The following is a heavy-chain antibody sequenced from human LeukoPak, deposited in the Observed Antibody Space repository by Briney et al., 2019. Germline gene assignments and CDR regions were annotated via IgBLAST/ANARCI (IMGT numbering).Heavy chain of an antibody. D-gene: IGHD1-14*01. J-gene: IGHJ4*02. CDR1: GFTFGSYW. Sequence: GGSLRLSCAAPGFTFGSYWMSWVRQAPGKGLEWVANIKQDGSEKYYVDSVKGRFTISRDNAKNSLYLQMNSLRAEDTAVYYCARVVYGYFDYWGQGTLVTVSS. CDR3: ARVVYGYFDY. CDR2: IKQDGSEK. V-gene: IGHV3-7*03.